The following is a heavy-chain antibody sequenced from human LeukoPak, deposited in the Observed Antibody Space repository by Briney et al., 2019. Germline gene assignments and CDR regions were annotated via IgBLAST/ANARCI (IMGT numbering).Heavy chain of an antibody. J-gene: IGHJ4*02. V-gene: IGHV1-69*01. D-gene: IGHD4-17*01. Sequence: ASVKVSCKASGGTFSSYAISWVRQAPGQGLEWMGGIIPIFGTANYAQKFQGRVTITADESTSTAYMERSSLRSEDPAVYYCARGLDDYGDYVTLPLDYWGQGTLVTVSS. CDR2: IIPIFGTA. CDR3: ARGLDDYGDYVTLPLDY. CDR1: GGTFSSYA.